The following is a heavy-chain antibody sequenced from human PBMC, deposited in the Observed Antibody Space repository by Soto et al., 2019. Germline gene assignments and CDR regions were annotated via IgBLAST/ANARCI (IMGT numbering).Heavy chain of an antibody. CDR2: IYYSGST. J-gene: IGHJ5*02. CDR3: ASRYCSSTSCYTTHDNNWFEP. CDR1: VVSISSGDYY. D-gene: IGHD2-2*02. Sequence: SETLSLTCTFSVVSISSGDYYWSWIRQPPGKGLEWIGYIYYSGSTYYNPSLKSRVTISVDTSKNQFSLKLSSVTAADTAVYYCASRYCSSTSCYTTHDNNWFEPWGQATLVTVSS. V-gene: IGHV4-30-4*01.